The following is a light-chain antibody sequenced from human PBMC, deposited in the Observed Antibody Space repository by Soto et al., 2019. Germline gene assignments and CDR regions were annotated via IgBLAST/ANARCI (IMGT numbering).Light chain of an antibody. CDR1: QGISSA. CDR2: DAS. CDR3: QHFNTYPFT. Sequence: AIQLTQSPSSLSASVGDRVTITCRASQGISSALAWYQQKPGKTPKLLIYDASSLETGVPSRFSGSGSGTDFTLSISSLQPEDFATYYCQHFNTYPFTFGPGTKVDI. V-gene: IGKV1-13*02. J-gene: IGKJ3*01.